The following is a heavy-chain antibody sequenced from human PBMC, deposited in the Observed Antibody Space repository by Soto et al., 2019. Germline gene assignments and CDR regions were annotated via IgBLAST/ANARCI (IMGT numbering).Heavy chain of an antibody. CDR1: GFTFSSYG. CDR3: AKEVGYYGSGSLNYYYYYGMDV. D-gene: IGHD3-10*01. CDR2: ISYDGSNK. V-gene: IGHV3-30*18. J-gene: IGHJ6*02. Sequence: GGSLRLSCAASGFTFSSYGMHWVRQAPDKGLEWVAVISYDGSNKYYADSVKGRFTISRDNSKNTLYLQMNSLRAEDTAVYYCAKEVGYYGSGSLNYYYYYGMDVWGQGTTVTVSS.